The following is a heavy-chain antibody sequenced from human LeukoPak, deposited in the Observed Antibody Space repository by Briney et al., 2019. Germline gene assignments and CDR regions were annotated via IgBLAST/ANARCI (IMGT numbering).Heavy chain of an antibody. CDR2: IYPNRGGT. V-gene: IGHV1-2*02. CDR1: GYTFTDYY. CDR3: ARAYDGSGNFDY. D-gene: IGHD3-22*01. J-gene: IGHJ4*02. Sequence: GASVKVSCKGSGYTFTDYYMHWVRQAPGQGLEWMGWIYPNRGGTNYAQKFQGRVTMTRDTSINTAYMELSRLRSDDTAVYYCARAYDGSGNFDYWGQGTLVTVSS.